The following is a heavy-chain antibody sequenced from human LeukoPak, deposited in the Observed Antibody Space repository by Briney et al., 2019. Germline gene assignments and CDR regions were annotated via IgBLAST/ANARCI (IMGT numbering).Heavy chain of an antibody. Sequence: GGSLRLSCAASGFAFSSYAMYWVRQAPGKGLEWVSSISGSGFSSYYADSVKGRFTISRANSENTLYLQMNNLRAEDTAVYYCAKATGYLLWGQGTLVTVSS. CDR1: GFAFSSYA. V-gene: IGHV3-23*01. CDR2: ISGSGFSS. J-gene: IGHJ4*02. D-gene: IGHD1-14*01. CDR3: AKATGYLL.